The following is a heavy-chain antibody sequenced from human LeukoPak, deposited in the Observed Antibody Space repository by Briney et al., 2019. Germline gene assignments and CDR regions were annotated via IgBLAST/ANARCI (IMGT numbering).Heavy chain of an antibody. Sequence: SETLSLTCTVSGGSIRSSSYYWGWIRQPAGKGPEWIGTIFYVGDTYYNPSLKSRVTMSVDTSKNQFSLKLSSVTAADTAVYYCAREGGDQYYFDYWGQGTLVTVSS. CDR3: AREGGDQYYFDY. D-gene: IGHD4-17*01. V-gene: IGHV4-39*07. CDR2: IFYVGDT. J-gene: IGHJ4*02. CDR1: GGSIRSSSYY.